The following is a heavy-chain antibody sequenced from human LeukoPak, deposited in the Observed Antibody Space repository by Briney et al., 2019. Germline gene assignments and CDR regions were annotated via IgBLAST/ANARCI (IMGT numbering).Heavy chain of an antibody. Sequence: GRSLRLSCAASVFTFSSYNMNWVRQAPGKALEGVSSISSSTNYICYADSVQGRFTISRDNAKSSLYLQMNRLRAEGTAVYYCARVIVAPFYFDYWGQGTLVTVSS. CDR2: ISSSTNYI. D-gene: IGHD5-12*01. CDR1: VFTFSSYN. V-gene: IGHV3-21*01. J-gene: IGHJ4*02. CDR3: ARVIVAPFYFDY.